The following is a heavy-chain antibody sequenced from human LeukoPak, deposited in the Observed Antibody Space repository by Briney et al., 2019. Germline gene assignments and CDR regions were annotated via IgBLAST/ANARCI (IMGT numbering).Heavy chain of an antibody. Sequence: SETLSLTCAVSGGSISSSNWWSWVRQPPGKGLEWIGEIYHSGSTNYNPSLKSRVTISVDKSKNQFSLKLSSVTAADTAVYYCAGDPGKAAAGYFDYWGQGTLVTVSS. V-gene: IGHV4-4*02. CDR3: AGDPGKAAAGYFDY. CDR1: GGSISSSNW. D-gene: IGHD6-13*01. J-gene: IGHJ4*02. CDR2: IYHSGST.